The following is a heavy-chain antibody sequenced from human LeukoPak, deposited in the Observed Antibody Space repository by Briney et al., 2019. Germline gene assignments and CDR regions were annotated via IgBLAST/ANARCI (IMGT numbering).Heavy chain of an antibody. V-gene: IGHV1-2*02. CDR1: GYTFTGYY. CDR2: INPNRGGT. D-gene: IGHD4-17*01. Sequence: ASVKVSCKASGYTFTGYYLHWVRRAPGQGLEWMGWINPNRGGTDYAQKFLGRVTMTRDTSISTAYMELSRLRSDDTAVYYCATLYGDYVTSDYWGLGTLVTVSS. CDR3: ATLYGDYVTSDY. J-gene: IGHJ4*02.